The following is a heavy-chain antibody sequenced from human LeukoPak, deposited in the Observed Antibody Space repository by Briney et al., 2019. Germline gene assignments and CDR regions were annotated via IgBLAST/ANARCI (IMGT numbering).Heavy chain of an antibody. D-gene: IGHD4-23*01. CDR1: GSSMNGFQ. CDR2: ISTSGNI. CDR3: ARGGPSGGNSRIDY. V-gene: IGHV4-4*07. J-gene: IGHJ4*02. Sequence: SETLSLTCTVSGSSMNGFQWSWIRQPAGKGLEWIGRISTSGNINYTPSLKSRVTMSVDTSKNQFSLKLSSVTAADTAVYYCARGGPSGGNSRIDYWGQGTLVTVSS.